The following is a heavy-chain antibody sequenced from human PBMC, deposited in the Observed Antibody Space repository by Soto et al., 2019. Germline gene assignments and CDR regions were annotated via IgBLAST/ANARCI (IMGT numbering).Heavy chain of an antibody. V-gene: IGHV3-7*01. D-gene: IGHD3-3*02. J-gene: IGHJ4*02. CDR2: IKEDGSEE. CDR3: ATAISSPFRNFGY. Sequence: EVQLVQSGGDLVQPGGSLRLSCVASGFTFITYWMTWVRQAPGMGLEWVPGIKEDGSEEVYVDSVEGRFTISRDNAKTSLYLQLNSLRAEDTAVYYCATAISSPFRNFGYWGQGSLVTVSS. CDR1: GFTFITYW.